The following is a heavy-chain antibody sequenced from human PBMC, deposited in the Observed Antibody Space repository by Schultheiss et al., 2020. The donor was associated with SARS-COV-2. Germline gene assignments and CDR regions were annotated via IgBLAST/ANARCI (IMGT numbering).Heavy chain of an antibody. D-gene: IGHD4-17*01. CDR2: IYNAGSD. CDR1: GLSVTAKY. V-gene: IGHV3-66*01. CDR3: ARENYGDESNWFDP. J-gene: IGHJ5*02. Sequence: GGSLRLSCAVSGLSVTAKYMSWVRQAPGKGLDWVSVIYNAGSDNYADSVKGRFTISRDNSKNTLYLQMNSLRAEDTAVYYCARENYGDESNWFDPWGQGTLVTVS.